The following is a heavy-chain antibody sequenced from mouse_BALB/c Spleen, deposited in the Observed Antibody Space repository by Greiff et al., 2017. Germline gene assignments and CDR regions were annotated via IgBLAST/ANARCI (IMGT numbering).Heavy chain of an antibody. V-gene: IGHV5-6*01. Sequence: EVHLVESGGDLVKPGGSLKLSCAASGFTFSSYGMSWVRQTPDKRLEWVATISSGGSYTYYPDSVKGRFTISRDNAKNTLYLQMSSLKSEDTAMYYCARHGDYSYYAMDYWGQGTSVTVSS. J-gene: IGHJ4*01. D-gene: IGHD1-1*01. CDR3: ARHGDYSYYAMDY. CDR2: ISSGGSYT. CDR1: GFTFSSYG.